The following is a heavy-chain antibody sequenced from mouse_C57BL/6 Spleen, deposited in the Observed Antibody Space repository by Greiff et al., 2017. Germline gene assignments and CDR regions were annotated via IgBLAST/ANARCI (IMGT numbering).Heavy chain of an antibody. Sequence: QVQLQQPGAELVKPGASVKMSCKASGYTFTSYWITWVKQRPGQGLEWIGDIYPGSGSTNYNEKFKSKATLTVDTSSSTAYMQLSSLTSEDSAVYYCARARHYYGSSYDDYWGQGTTRTVSS. CDR2: IYPGSGST. CDR1: GYTFTSYW. D-gene: IGHD1-1*01. V-gene: IGHV1-55*01. J-gene: IGHJ2*01. CDR3: ARARHYYGSSYDDY.